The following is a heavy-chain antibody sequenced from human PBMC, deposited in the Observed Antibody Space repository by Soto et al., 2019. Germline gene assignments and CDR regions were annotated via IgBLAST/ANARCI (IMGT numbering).Heavy chain of an antibody. Sequence: SATLSLTCTVSGGSISSGDYYWSWIRQPPGKGLEWIGYIYYSGSTYYNPSLKSRVTISVDTSKNQFSLNLSSVTAADTAVYYCARDRGGEVTSLYGMDVWGQGTTVT. CDR1: GGSISSGDYY. CDR2: IYYSGST. V-gene: IGHV4-30-4*01. J-gene: IGHJ6*02. D-gene: IGHD4-4*01. CDR3: ARDRGGEVTSLYGMDV.